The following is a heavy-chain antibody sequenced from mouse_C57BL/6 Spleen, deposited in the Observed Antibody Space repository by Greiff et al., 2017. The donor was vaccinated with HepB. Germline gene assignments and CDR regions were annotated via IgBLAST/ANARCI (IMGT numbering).Heavy chain of an antibody. D-gene: IGHD2-5*01. V-gene: IGHV14-4*01. Sequence: VQLQHSGAELVRPGASVKLSCTASGFNIKDDYMHWVKQRPEQGLEWIGWIDPENGDTEYASKFQGKATITADTSSNTAYLQLSSLTSEDTAVYYCTTYYSNYLYYFDYWGQGTTLTVSS. J-gene: IGHJ2*01. CDR2: IDPENGDT. CDR3: TTYYSNYLYYFDY. CDR1: GFNIKDDY.